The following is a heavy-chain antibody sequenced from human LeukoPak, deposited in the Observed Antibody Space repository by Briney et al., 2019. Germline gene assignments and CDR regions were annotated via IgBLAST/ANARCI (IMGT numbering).Heavy chain of an antibody. CDR3: ASASIAAAGTFRYFDY. Sequence: GGSLRLSCAASGFTFSSYAMHWVRQAPGKGLEWVAVISYDGSNKYYADSVKGRFTISRDNSKNTLYLQMNSLRAEDTAVYYCASASIAAAGTFRYFDYWGQGTLVTVSS. D-gene: IGHD6-13*01. CDR2: ISYDGSNK. J-gene: IGHJ4*02. V-gene: IGHV3-30-3*01. CDR1: GFTFSSYA.